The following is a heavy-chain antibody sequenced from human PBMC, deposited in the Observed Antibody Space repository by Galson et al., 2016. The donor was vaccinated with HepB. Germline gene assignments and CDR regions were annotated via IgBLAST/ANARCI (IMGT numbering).Heavy chain of an antibody. Sequence: SLRLSCAASGFTFSSYAMHWVRQAPGKGLEWVGFIRSKAYGGTTEYAASVKGSFTISRDDSKSIAYLQMNSLKTEDTAVYYCTRGRDKTPVPPPFDYWGQGTLVTVSS. CDR3: TRGRDKTPVPPPFDY. V-gene: IGHV3-49*04. CDR1: GFTFSSYA. J-gene: IGHJ4*02. D-gene: IGHD4-23*01. CDR2: IRSKAYGGTT.